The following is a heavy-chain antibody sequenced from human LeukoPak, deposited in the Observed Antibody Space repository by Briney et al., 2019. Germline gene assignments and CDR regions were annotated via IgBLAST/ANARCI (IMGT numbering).Heavy chain of an antibody. J-gene: IGHJ4*02. V-gene: IGHV5-51*01. D-gene: IGHD2-21*02. Sequence: GASVKVSCKGSGYSFTSYWIGWVRQMPGKGLEWMGIIYLGDSDTRYSPSFQGQVTISADKSISTAYLQWSSLKASDTAMYYCARQDCGGDCYSVSLADYWGQGTLVTVSS. CDR1: GYSFTSYW. CDR3: ARQDCGGDCYSVSLADY. CDR2: IYLGDSDT.